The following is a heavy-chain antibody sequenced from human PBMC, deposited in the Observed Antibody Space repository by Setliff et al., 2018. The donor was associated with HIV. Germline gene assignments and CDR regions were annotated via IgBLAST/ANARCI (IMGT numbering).Heavy chain of an antibody. D-gene: IGHD3-22*01. Sequence: PSETLSLTCSVSGDSRSSSSYCWGGGGEPPGEGLEWIGSIYYSGSTYYNPSLNSRVTISVDASKNQFSLKLSSVTAADTAVYYCASLPPLYDSSGYYFDYWGQGTLVTAPQ. J-gene: IGHJ4*02. V-gene: IGHV4-39*01. CDR3: ASLPPLYDSSGYYFDY. CDR2: IYYSGST. CDR1: GDSRSSSSYC.